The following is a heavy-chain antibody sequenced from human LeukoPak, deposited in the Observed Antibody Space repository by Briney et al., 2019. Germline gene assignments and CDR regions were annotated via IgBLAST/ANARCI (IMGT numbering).Heavy chain of an antibody. CDR2: INGNNGNT. CDR1: GSTFTNYG. J-gene: IGHJ4*02. Sequence: ASVTDSCMASGSTFTNYGITWVRPAPGQGLEWMGWINGNNGNTDYTQKLQDRVTMTTDTSTTTAYMELRSLRSDDTAVYYCARDYDYVWGSYRHTLWHWGQGPLVTVSS. V-gene: IGHV1-18*01. CDR3: ARDYDYVWGSYRHTLWH. D-gene: IGHD3-16*02.